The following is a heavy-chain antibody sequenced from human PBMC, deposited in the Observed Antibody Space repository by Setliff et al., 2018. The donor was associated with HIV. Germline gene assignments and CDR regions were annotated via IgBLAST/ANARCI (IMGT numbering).Heavy chain of an antibody. CDR3: ARKLRPGHGMDV. V-gene: IGHV3-48*04. D-gene: IGHD3-10*01. J-gene: IGHJ6*02. CDR2: ISRGGDSI. Sequence: PGGSLRLSCAASGFTFSTYWMHWVRQAPGKGLQWVAYISRGGDSIFYEDSVKGRFSISRDNAENSLYLQMSSLRAEDTAVYYCARKLRPGHGMDVWGQGTTVTVSS. CDR1: GFTFSTYW.